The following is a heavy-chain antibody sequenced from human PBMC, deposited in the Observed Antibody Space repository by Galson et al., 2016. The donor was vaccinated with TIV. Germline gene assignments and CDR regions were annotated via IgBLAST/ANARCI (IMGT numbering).Heavy chain of an antibody. CDR2: INPSVGAT. CDR1: GYPVTIYD. V-gene: IGHV1-46*01. D-gene: IGHD2-15*01. Sequence: SVKVSCKASGYPVTIYDINWVRQGPGQGLEWMGIINPSVGATTYAPHFQGRLTMTRDTSANTVYMELSSLRSDDTAVYFCARDIPCGGSCYFFDDWGQGTLVTVSS. J-gene: IGHJ4*02. CDR3: ARDIPCGGSCYFFDD.